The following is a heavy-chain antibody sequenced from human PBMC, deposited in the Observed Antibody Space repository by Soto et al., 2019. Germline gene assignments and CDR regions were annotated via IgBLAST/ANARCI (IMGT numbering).Heavy chain of an antibody. CDR1: GFACSSSA. CDR2: ITVAGGGI. J-gene: IGHJ4*02. V-gene: IGHV3-23*01. D-gene: IGHD1-26*01. Sequence: EVQLLESGGGLVQPGGSLRLSCAASGFACSSSAMAWIRQTPGKGLQWVSAITVAGGGIYYADSVKGRFTISRDNSKKTLYLQRNGLSAEDTALYFCAKWPPSPKMGVTSHWGQGIIVTVSS. CDR3: AKWPPSPKMGVTSH.